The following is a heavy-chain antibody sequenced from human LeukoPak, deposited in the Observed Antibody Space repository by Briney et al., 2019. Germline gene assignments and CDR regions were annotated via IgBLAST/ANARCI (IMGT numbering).Heavy chain of an antibody. CDR1: GDSVSSNSAA. Sequence: SQTLPLTCAISGDSVSSNSAAWNWIRQSPSRGLEWLGRTYHRSKWYNDYAVSVKSRITINPDTSKNQFSLQLNSVTPEDTAVYYCARGKWELLSHYWCFDLWGRGTLVTVSS. CDR3: ARGKWELLSHYWCFDL. V-gene: IGHV6-1*01. CDR2: TYHRSKWYN. D-gene: IGHD1-26*01. J-gene: IGHJ2*01.